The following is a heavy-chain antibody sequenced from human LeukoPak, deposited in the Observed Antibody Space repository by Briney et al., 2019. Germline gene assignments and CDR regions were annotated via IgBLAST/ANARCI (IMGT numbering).Heavy chain of an antibody. CDR1: GFTFSSYS. CDR2: ISSSSSYI. V-gene: IGHV3-21*01. J-gene: IGHJ4*02. CDR3: ARTGLGIYSFDY. D-gene: IGHD3/OR15-3a*01. Sequence: SGGSLRLSCAASGFTFSSYSMNWVRQAPGKGLEWVSSISSSSSYIYYADSVKGRFTISRDNAKNSLYLQMNSLRAEDTAVYCCARTGLGIYSFDYWGQGTLVTVSS.